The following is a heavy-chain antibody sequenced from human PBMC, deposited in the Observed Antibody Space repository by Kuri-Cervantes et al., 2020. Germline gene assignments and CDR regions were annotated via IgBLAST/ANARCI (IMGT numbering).Heavy chain of an antibody. V-gene: IGHV3-48*03. CDR2: ISSGETI. J-gene: IGHJ6*03. Sequence: GGSLRLSCAASGFTFSSSEMSWVRQAPGKGLEWVSYISSGETISYADSVKGRFTISRDNAKNSLYLQMNSLRAEDTAVYYCARGPYDILTGPRPDYYYMDVWGKGTTVTVSS. CDR1: GFTFSSSE. D-gene: IGHD3-9*01. CDR3: ARGPYDILTGPRPDYYYMDV.